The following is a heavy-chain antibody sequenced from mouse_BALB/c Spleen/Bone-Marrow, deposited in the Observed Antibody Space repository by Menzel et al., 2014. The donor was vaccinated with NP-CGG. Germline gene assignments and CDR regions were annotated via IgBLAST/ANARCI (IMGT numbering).Heavy chain of an antibody. CDR3: ARHEKANYGNYAMDY. Sequence: QVQLQQSGAELVKPGASVKLSCKASGYTFTEYIIHWVKQKSGQGLEWIGWFYPGSGSIKYNEKFKDKATLTADKSSSTVNMELSRLTSEDSAVYFCARHEKANYGNYAMDYWGQGTSVTVSS. J-gene: IGHJ4*01. CDR1: GYTFTEYI. D-gene: IGHD1-1*01. CDR2: FYPGSGSI. V-gene: IGHV1-62-2*01.